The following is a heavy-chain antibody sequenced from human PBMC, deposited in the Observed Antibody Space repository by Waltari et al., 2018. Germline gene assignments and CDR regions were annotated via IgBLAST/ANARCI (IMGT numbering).Heavy chain of an antibody. CDR2: IYTSGST. CDR1: GGSISSGGYY. CDR3: ASGYRYNWFDP. Sequence: QVQLQESGPGLVKPSQTLSLTGTVAGGSISSGGYYWSWIRQPAGKGLEWIGRIYTSGSTNYNPSLKSRVTISVDTSKNQFSLKLSSVTAADTAVYYCASGYRYNWFDPWGQGTLVTVSS. V-gene: IGHV4-61*02. J-gene: IGHJ5*02. D-gene: IGHD5-18*01.